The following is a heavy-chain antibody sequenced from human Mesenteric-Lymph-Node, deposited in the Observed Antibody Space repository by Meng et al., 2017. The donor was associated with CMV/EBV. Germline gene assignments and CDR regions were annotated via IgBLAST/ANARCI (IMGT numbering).Heavy chain of an antibody. CDR1: DFTLNGAW. CDR3: TTGWDQYFDF. D-gene: IGHD1-26*01. J-gene: IGHJ4*02. CDR2: AKSASAGGAA. Sequence: EVQLVESGGGLVKPGGSLRLSCVASDFTLNGAWMNWVRQAPGKGLEWVGRAKSASAGGAADAAAPVKGRFTVSRDDSRKTVHLQMDNLKIEDTAVYYCTTGWDQYFDFWGQGALVTVSS. V-gene: IGHV3-15*07.